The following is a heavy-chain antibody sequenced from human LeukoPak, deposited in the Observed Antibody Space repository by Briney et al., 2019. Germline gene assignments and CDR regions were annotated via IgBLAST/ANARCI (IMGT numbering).Heavy chain of an antibody. V-gene: IGHV1-2*02. J-gene: IGHJ6*02. CDR2: INPNSGDT. D-gene: IGHD1-26*01. Sequence: EASVKVSCKASGYTFSGYYMHWVRQAPGQGLEWMGWINPNSGDTNYAQKFQGRVSMTRDTSINTAYMELSRLRSDDTSVYYCARTLPNYYYGMDVWGQGTTVTVSS. CDR1: GYTFSGYY. CDR3: ARTLPNYYYGMDV.